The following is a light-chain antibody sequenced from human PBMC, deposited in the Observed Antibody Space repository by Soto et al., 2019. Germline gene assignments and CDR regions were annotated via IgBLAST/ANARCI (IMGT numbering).Light chain of an antibody. V-gene: IGKV2D-29*01. Sequence: DVVMTQTPLSLSVTPGQSASISCKSSRSLLHTDGKTYLYWYMQRPGQPPQLLIYEVSNRFSGVPDRVSGSGSGTDFTLKISRVEAEDVGTSSCMQSQTLPLTFGGGTKGEIK. CDR2: EVS. CDR1: RSLLHTDGKTY. CDR3: MQSQTLPLT. J-gene: IGKJ4*01.